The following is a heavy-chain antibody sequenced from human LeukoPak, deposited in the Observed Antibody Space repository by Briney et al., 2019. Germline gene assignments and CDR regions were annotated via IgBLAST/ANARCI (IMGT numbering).Heavy chain of an antibody. V-gene: IGHV1-69*04. CDR3: ARVGPLTGEYNWNTEKFDY. D-gene: IGHD1/OR15-1a*01. J-gene: IGHJ4*02. Sequence: ASVKVSCKASGGTFSSYAISWVRQAPGQGLEWMGRIIPIFGIANYAQKFQGRVTITADKSTSTAYMELSSLRSEDTAVYYCARVGPLTGEYNWNTEKFDYWGQGTLVTVSS. CDR1: GGTFSSYA. CDR2: IIPIFGIA.